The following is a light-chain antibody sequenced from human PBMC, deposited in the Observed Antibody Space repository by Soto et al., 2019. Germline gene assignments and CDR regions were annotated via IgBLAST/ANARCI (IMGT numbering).Light chain of an antibody. CDR1: RRDVGSYNL. CDR3: CSYAGSSTPYV. V-gene: IGLV2-23*01. Sequence: QSALTQPASVSGSPGQSITISCTGTRRDVGSYNLVSWYQQHPGKAPKLMIYEGSKRPSGVSNRFSGSKSGNTASLTISGLQAEDEADYYCCSYAGSSTPYVFGPGTKLTVL. CDR2: EGS. J-gene: IGLJ1*01.